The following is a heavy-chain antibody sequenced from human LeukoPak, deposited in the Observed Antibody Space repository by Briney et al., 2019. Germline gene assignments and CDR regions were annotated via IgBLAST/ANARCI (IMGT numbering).Heavy chain of an antibody. D-gene: IGHD3-22*01. V-gene: IGHV3-7*01. CDR2: IRQDGSEE. Sequence: PGGSLRLSCAASGFTFSSYWMTWVRQAPGKGLEWVANIRQDGSEENYVDSVKGRFTIFRDNAKNSLNLQMNSLRVEDTAIYHCARVHTLNDRSGYRPPDYWGQGTLVTVSS. CDR3: ARVHTLNDRSGYRPPDY. CDR1: GFTFSSYW. J-gene: IGHJ4*02.